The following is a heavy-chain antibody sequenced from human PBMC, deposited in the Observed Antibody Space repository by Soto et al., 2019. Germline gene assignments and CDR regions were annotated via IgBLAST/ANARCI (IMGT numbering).Heavy chain of an antibody. J-gene: IGHJ4*02. CDR3: ARGDPNYDFWSGYYTPYYFDY. D-gene: IGHD3-3*01. CDR1: GYTFTSYA. V-gene: IGHV1-3*01. Sequence: ASVKVSRKASGYTFTSYAMHWVRQAPGQRLEWMGWINAGNGNTKYSQKFQGRVTITRDTSASTAYMELSSLRSEDTAVYYCARGDPNYDFWSGYYTPYYFDYWGQGTLVTVSS. CDR2: INAGNGNT.